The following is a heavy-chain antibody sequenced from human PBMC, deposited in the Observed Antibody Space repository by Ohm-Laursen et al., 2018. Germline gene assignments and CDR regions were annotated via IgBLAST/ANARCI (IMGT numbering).Heavy chain of an antibody. CDR3: GRAVRNQLLTDP. CDR1: GYTFTSYG. Sequence: SSVKVSCKASGYTFTSYGITWLRQASGQGPEWIGWLNPVSGNSNFGQKFRGRVTVTSDTSISTAYMELSGLTSDDTATYYCGRAVRNQLLTDPWGQGTLVTVTS. D-gene: IGHD1-7*01. V-gene: IGHV1-8*01. J-gene: IGHJ5*02. CDR2: LNPVSGNS.